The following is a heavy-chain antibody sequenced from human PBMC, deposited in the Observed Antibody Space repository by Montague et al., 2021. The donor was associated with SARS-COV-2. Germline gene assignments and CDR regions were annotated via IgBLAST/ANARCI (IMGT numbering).Heavy chain of an antibody. V-gene: IGHV4-39*01. CDR2: IYYSGST. Sequence: SETLSLTCTVSGASISSSSYYWGWIRQPPGKGLEWIGSIYYSGSTYYNPSLKSRVTISVDTSKNQFSLKLSSVTAADTAVYYCARHGKTRIAMIVVVIGYCDYWGQGPLVTVSS. CDR3: ARHGKTRIAMIVVVIGYCDY. D-gene: IGHD3-22*01. J-gene: IGHJ4*02. CDR1: GASISSSSYY.